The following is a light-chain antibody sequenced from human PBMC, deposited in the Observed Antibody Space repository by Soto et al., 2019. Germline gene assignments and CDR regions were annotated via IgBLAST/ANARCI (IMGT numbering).Light chain of an antibody. J-gene: IGKJ3*01. CDR3: QHYGGYPFT. CDR1: QNINNW. CDR2: DAS. Sequence: DIQMTQSPSTLSASVGDRVTITCRASQNINNWLAWYQQNPGKAPKLLIYDASTLQSGVPSRFSGSGSGTEFTLTMSCLLPDDFATYFCQHYGGYPFTFGPGTKVDIK. V-gene: IGKV1-5*01.